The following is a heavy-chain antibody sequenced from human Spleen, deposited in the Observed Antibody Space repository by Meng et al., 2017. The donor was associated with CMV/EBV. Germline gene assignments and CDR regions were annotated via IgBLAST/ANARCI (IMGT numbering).Heavy chain of an antibody. Sequence: GGSLRLSCAASGFAFDVYSINWVRQAPGKGLEWVSSISSSSTYIYYADSVKGRFTISRDNAKNSLYLQMNSLRAEDTAVYYCARDHPHNYDFWSYYGMDVWGQGTTVTVSS. CDR3: ARDHPHNYDFWSYYGMDV. CDR1: GFAFDVYS. CDR2: ISSSSTYI. D-gene: IGHD3-3*01. V-gene: IGHV3-21*01. J-gene: IGHJ6*02.